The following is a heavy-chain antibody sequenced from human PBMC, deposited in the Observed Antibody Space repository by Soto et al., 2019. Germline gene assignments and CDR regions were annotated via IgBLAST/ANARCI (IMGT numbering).Heavy chain of an antibody. V-gene: IGHV3-23*01. D-gene: IGHD3-22*01. J-gene: IGHJ4*02. CDR1: GFTLSNYG. CDR2: ISGSDGTT. Sequence: EVQLLQSEGNLVQPGGSLRLSCAASGFTLSNYGMNWVRQAPGKGLEWVSSISGSDGTTYYADSVKGRFTISRDNSKNTLYLQMNTVRAEDTAVYYCAKDKFYDWGQGTVVTVSS. CDR3: AKDKFYD.